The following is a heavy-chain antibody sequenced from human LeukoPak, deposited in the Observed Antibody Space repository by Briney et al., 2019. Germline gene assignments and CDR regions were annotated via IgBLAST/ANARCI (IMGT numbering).Heavy chain of an antibody. D-gene: IGHD1-1*01. V-gene: IGHV3-64*01. CDR1: GFTFSSHP. CDR2: ISSDGGDT. CDR3: VRVMERPYYNGMDV. J-gene: IGHJ6*02. Sequence: GGSLRLSCAASGFTFSSHPMHWVRQAPGKGLEYVSAISSDGGDTYYANSVKGRFTISRDNSKNTLYLQMGSLRGEDMAVYYCVRVMERPYYNGMDVWDQGTTVTVSS.